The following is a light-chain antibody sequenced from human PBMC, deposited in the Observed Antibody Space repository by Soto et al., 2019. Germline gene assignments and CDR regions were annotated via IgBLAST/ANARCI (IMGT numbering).Light chain of an antibody. CDR1: QSVSSN. CDR3: QQYNNWPRT. Sequence: EIVMTQSPATLSVPPGERATLSCRANQSVSSNLAWYQQKPGQAPRLLIYGASTRATGIPARFSGSGSGTEFTLTISSLQSEDFAVYYCQQYNNWPRTFGQGTKVDIK. CDR2: GAS. V-gene: IGKV3-15*01. J-gene: IGKJ1*01.